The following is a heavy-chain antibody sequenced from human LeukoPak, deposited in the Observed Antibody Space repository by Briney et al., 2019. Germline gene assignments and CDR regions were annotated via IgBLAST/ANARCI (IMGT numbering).Heavy chain of an antibody. Sequence: SVKVSCKASGGFLNTHAITWVRQAPGEGLGWLGGIIPVLGAAHSTQSFQGRVTITADESTSTAYMEMSSLRSEDTAVYYCAMYVWGSVRRWRNWFDPWGQGTLVTVSS. CDR3: AMYVWGSVRRWRNWFDP. V-gene: IGHV1-69*13. J-gene: IGHJ5*02. D-gene: IGHD3-16*01. CDR1: GGFLNTHA. CDR2: IIPVLGAA.